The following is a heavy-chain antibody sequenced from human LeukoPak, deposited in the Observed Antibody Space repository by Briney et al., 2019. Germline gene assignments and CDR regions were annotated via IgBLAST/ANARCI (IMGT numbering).Heavy chain of an antibody. J-gene: IGHJ4*02. CDR2: INHSGST. CDR1: GGSFSGYY. Sequence: SETLSLTCAVYGGSFSGYYWSWIRQPPGKGLEWIGEINHSGSTNYNPSLKSRVTISVDTSKNQFSLKLSSVTAADTAVYYCARGKLSRQPGVFDYWGQGTLVTVSS. V-gene: IGHV4-34*01. CDR3: ARGKLSRQPGVFDY. D-gene: IGHD1-1*01.